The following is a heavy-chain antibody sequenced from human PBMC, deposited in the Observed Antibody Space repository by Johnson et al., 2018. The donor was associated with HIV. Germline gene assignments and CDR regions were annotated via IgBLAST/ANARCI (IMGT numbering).Heavy chain of an antibody. Sequence: QVQLVESGGGLVQPGGSLRLSCAASRFTVSGNYMTWVRQAPGKGLEWVSFISYDGNTNYYADSVKGRFTISRDNSKNTLYLQMNSLRGEDTAVYYCARLPSGYSRDAFDIWGQGTMVTVSS. CDR3: ARLPSGYSRDAFDI. V-gene: IGHV3-30*04. D-gene: IGHD5-18*01. CDR1: RFTVSGNY. CDR2: ISYDGNTN. J-gene: IGHJ3*02.